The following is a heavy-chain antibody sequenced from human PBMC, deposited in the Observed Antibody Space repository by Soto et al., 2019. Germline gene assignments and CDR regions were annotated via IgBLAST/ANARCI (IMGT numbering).Heavy chain of an antibody. D-gene: IGHD5-12*01. V-gene: IGHV3-66*01. CDR3: ARDGYSGYEYYFDY. CDR1: GFTVSRNY. CDR2: IYSGGST. J-gene: IGHJ4*02. Sequence: PGASLRLSCAASGFTVSRNYLSSVRQAPGKGLEWVSVIYSGGSTYYADSVKGRFTISRDNSKNTLYLQMNSLRAEDTAVYYCARDGYSGYEYYFDYWGQGTLVTVSS.